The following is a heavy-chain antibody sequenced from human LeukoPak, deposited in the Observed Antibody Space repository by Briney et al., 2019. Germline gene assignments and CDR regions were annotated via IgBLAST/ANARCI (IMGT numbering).Heavy chain of an antibody. CDR1: GGSFSGYY. J-gene: IGHJ4*02. Sequence: SETLSLTCAVYGGSFSGYYWSWIRQPPGKGLEGIGEINHSGSTNYNPSLKSRVTISVDTSKNQFSLKLSSVTAADTAVYYCARRGGRGRKRSGGSCFDYWGQGTLVTVSS. V-gene: IGHV4-34*01. CDR2: INHSGST. CDR3: ARRGGRGRKRSGGSCFDY. D-gene: IGHD2-15*01.